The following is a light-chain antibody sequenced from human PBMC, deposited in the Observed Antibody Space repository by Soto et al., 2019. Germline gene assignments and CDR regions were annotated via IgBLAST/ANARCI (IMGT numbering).Light chain of an antibody. CDR2: QTS. V-gene: IGKV3-11*01. CDR3: HQRQSWPRT. Sequence: EVVLTQSPATLSLSPGERATLSCRASENVRTFVDWYQQKPGQAPRLLIYQTSIRAAGIPARFSASGSGTDFTLTISDVQPEDFALYYCHQRQSWPRTFGQGTKVDIK. J-gene: IGKJ1*01. CDR1: ENVRTF.